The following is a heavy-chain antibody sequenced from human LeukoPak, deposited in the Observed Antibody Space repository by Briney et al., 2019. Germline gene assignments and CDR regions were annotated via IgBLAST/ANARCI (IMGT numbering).Heavy chain of an antibody. Sequence: GGSLRLSCAASGFTFRSYAMSWVRQAPGKGLEWVSGISDSGDNTYYADSVKGRFTISRDNSKFTLYLQMNRVRAEDTALYYCAKERSTDRAWFGELLEWGQGNMVTVSS. CDR1: GFTFRSYA. J-gene: IGHJ4*02. CDR2: ISDSGDNT. V-gene: IGHV3-23*01. D-gene: IGHD3-10*01. CDR3: AKERSTDRAWFGELLE.